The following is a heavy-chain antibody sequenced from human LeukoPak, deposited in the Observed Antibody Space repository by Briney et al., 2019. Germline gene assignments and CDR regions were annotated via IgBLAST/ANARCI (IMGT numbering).Heavy chain of an antibody. CDR2: IIPILGMA. Sequence: ASVKVSCKASGGTFSSYAISWVRQAPGQGLEWMGRIIPILGMANYAQKFQGRVTITADKSTSTAYMELSSLRSEDTAVYYCARDGVQDTSYYYDSSGPHDAFDIWGQGTMVTVSS. D-gene: IGHD3-22*01. CDR3: ARDGVQDTSYYYDSSGPHDAFDI. CDR1: GGTFSSYA. V-gene: IGHV1-69*04. J-gene: IGHJ3*02.